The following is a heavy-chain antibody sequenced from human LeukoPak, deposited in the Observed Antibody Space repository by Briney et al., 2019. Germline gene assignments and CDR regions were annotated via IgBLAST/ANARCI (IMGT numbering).Heavy chain of an antibody. V-gene: IGHV3-30*02. J-gene: IGHJ4*02. Sequence: GGSLRLSCAASGFTFSSYGMHWVRQAPGKGLEWVVFIRYDGSNKYYADFVKGRFTISRDNSKNTLYLQMNSLRAEDTAVYYCAKDTGDGYNYDYWGQGTLVTVSS. D-gene: IGHD5-24*01. CDR3: AKDTGDGYNYDY. CDR1: GFTFSSYG. CDR2: IRYDGSNK.